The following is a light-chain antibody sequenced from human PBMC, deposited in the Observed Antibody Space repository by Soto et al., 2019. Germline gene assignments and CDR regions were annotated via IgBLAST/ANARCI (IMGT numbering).Light chain of an antibody. CDR3: QHYNSYSEA. J-gene: IGKJ1*01. CDR1: QRVSGW. CDR2: DAS. Sequence: ITVTLSPSTVSAILGAKVTITGRASQRVSGWLAWYQQKPGEAPKLLIYDASALPRGVPSRFSGSGSGTKFTLTIASLQPDDFATYYCQHYNSYSEAFGQGTKVDI. V-gene: IGKV1-5*01.